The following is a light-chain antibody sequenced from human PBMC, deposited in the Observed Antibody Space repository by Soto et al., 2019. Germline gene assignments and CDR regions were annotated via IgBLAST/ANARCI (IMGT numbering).Light chain of an antibody. V-gene: IGLV1-47*01. CDR1: SSNIGSNY. Sequence: SVLTQPPSASGTPGQRVTISCSGSSSNIGSNYVYWYQQLPGTAPKLLIYRNNQRPSGVPDRFSGSKSGTSASLAISGLRSEDEADYYCAAWDDSLSGHVXXXGGXKLTVL. CDR2: RNN. J-gene: IGLJ2*01. CDR3: AAWDDSLSGHVX.